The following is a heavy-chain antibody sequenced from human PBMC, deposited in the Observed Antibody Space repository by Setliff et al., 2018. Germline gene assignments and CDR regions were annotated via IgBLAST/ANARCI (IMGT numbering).Heavy chain of an antibody. D-gene: IGHD3-9*01. V-gene: IGHV1-69*13. CDR2: IIPIFGTA. Sequence: SVKVSCKASGGTFSSYAISWVRQAPGQGLEWMGGIIPIFGTANDEQKFQGRVTITADESTSTAYMELSSLRSEDTAVYYCARAHYDTLTGYHTGPLDYWGQGTLVTVSS. J-gene: IGHJ4*02. CDR1: GGTFSSYA. CDR3: ARAHYDTLTGYHTGPLDY.